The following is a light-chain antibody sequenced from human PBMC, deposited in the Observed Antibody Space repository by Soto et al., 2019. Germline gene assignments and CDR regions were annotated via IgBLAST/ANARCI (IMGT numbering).Light chain of an antibody. J-gene: IGLJ1*01. CDR2: LEGSGSF. CDR3: ETWDSNTHV. V-gene: IGLV4-60*03. CDR1: SGHSSYI. Sequence: QSVLTQSSSASASLGSSVRLTCTLSSGHSSYIIAWHQQRPGKAPRYLMNLEGSGSFNKGSGVPDRFSGSSSGADRYLTISNLQSEDEADYYCETWDSNTHVFGTGTKLTVL.